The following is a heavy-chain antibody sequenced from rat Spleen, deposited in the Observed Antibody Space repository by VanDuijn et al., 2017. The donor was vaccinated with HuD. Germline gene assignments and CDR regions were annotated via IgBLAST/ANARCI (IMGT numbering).Heavy chain of an antibody. CDR2: ISTSGGST. CDR1: GFTFSNYD. J-gene: IGHJ2*01. CDR3: ARQSYGRDY. V-gene: IGHV5-25*01. D-gene: IGHD4-2*01. Sequence: EVQLVESGGGLVQPGRSMKLSCAVSGFTFSNYDMAWVRQAPTKGLEWVASISTSGGSTYYRDSVKGRFTISRDNAKSTLYLQMASLNSEDTATYYCARQSYGRDYWGQGVMVTVSS.